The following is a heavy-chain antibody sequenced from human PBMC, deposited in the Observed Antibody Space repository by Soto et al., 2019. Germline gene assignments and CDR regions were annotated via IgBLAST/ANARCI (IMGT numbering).Heavy chain of an antibody. D-gene: IGHD6-6*01. CDR2: INSDGSSK. Sequence: GSLRLSCAVSGFTFITYSMNWVRQAPEKGLEWVSYINSDGSSKSYADSVKGRFTISRDNAKNTLYLQMNSLRAEDTAVYYCASGGSSLNFDSWGQGTLVTVSS. CDR3: ASGGSSLNFDS. J-gene: IGHJ4*02. CDR1: GFTFITYS. V-gene: IGHV3-74*01.